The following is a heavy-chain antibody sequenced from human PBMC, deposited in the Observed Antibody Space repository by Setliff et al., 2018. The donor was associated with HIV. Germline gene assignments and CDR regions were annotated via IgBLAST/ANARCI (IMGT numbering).Heavy chain of an antibody. V-gene: IGHV4-61*09. CDR1: GGSISSGSYY. D-gene: IGHD6-25*01. J-gene: IGHJ6*03. CDR2: IYTSGST. CDR3: ARDRGIAALSYYYYYMDV. Sequence: TLSLTCTVSGGSISSGSYYWSWIRQPAGKGLEWIGHIYTSGSTNYNPSLKSRVTISVDTSKNQFSLKLSSVTAADTAVYYCARDRGIAALSYYYYYMDVWGKGTTVTVS.